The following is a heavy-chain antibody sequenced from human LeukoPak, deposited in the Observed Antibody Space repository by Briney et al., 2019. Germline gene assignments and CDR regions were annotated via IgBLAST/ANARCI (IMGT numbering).Heavy chain of an antibody. V-gene: IGHV4-59*11. CDR1: GGSISSHY. CDR2: IYYSGST. J-gene: IGHJ6*03. CDR3: AREVFVWGSGYNYYYYYMDV. D-gene: IGHD3-16*01. Sequence: SETLSLTCTVSGGSISSHYWSWIRQPPGKGLEWIGYIYYSGSTNYNPSLKSRVTISVDTSKNQFSLKLSSVTAADTAVYYCAREVFVWGSGYNYYYYYMDVWGKGTTVTVSS.